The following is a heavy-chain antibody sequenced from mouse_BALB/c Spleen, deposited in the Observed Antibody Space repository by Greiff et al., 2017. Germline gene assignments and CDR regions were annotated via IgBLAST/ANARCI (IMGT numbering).Heavy chain of an antibody. Sequence: EVQLQESGPELVKPGASVKMSCKASGYTFTSYVMHWVKQKPGQGLEWIGYINPYNDGTKYNEKFKGMATLTSDKTSSTDYMVLSSLTSEDSAVYYCARATMITFYAMDYWGQGTSVTVSA. D-gene: IGHD2-4*01. CDR3: ARATMITFYAMDY. CDR1: GYTFTSYV. CDR2: INPYNDGT. V-gene: IGHV1-14*01. J-gene: IGHJ4*01.